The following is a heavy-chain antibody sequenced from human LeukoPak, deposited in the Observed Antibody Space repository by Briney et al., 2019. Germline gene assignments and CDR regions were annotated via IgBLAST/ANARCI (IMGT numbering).Heavy chain of an antibody. CDR1: GFTLSSYA. CDR3: ARYYYYYGMDV. Sequence: GGSLRLSCAASGFTLSSYAMSWVRQAPGKGLEWVSGISSSGGSTYYADSVKGRFTISRDNSKNTLYLQMNSLRAEDTAVYYCARYYYYYGMDVWGQGTTVTVSS. J-gene: IGHJ6*02. CDR2: ISSSGGST. V-gene: IGHV3-23*01.